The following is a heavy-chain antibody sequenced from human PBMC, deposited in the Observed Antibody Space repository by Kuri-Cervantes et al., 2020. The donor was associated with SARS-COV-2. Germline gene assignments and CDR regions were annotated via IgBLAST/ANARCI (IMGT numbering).Heavy chain of an antibody. D-gene: IGHD6-19*01. J-gene: IGHJ4*02. CDR2: IYYSGST. CDR1: GGSFSDYY. Sequence: SETLSLTCAVYGGSFSDYYWGWIRQPPGKGLEWIGSIYYSGSTYYNPSLKSRVTISVDTSKNQFSLKLSSVTAADTAVYYCARHLAVAPPRDYWGQGTLVTVSS. V-gene: IGHV4-39*01. CDR3: ARHLAVAPPRDY.